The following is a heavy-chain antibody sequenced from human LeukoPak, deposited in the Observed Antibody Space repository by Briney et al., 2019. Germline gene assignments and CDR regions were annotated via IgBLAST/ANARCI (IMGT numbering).Heavy chain of an antibody. J-gene: IGHJ5*02. D-gene: IGHD5-18*01. CDR3: ARGLDTAMAYNWFDP. CDR1: GGSISSYY. Sequence: SETLSLTCTVSGGSISSYYWSWLRQPPGKGLEWIGYIYYSGCTNYNPSLKSRVTISVDTSKNQFSLKLSSVTAADTAVYYCARGLDTAMAYNWFDPWGQGTLVTVSS. V-gene: IGHV4-59*01. CDR2: IYYSGCT.